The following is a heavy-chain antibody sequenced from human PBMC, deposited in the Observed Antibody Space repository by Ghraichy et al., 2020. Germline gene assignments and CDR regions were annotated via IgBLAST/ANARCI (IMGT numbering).Heavy chain of an antibody. CDR3: VTARDSRKWGYYY. V-gene: IGHV3-64D*06. D-gene: IGHD1-26*01. CDR2: ISSSGSST. Sequence: GESLNISCSASGFTFSTYAIHWVRQAPGKGLEYVSAISSSGSSTFYADSVKGRFTISRDNSKNTLYLQMSSLRAEDTAVYYCVTARDSRKWGYYYWGQGTLVTVSS. CDR1: GFTFSTYA. J-gene: IGHJ4*02.